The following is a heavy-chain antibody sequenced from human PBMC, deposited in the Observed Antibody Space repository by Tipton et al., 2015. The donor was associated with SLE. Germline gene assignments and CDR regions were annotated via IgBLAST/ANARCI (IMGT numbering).Heavy chain of an antibody. CDR2: IYYSGST. CDR1: GGSISSYY. CDR3: ARVGITGATWDWYFDL. Sequence: TLSLTYTVSGGSISSYYWSWIRQPPGKGQEWIGYIYYSGSTNYNPSLKSRVTISVDTPKNQFSLKLSSVTAADTAVYYCARVGITGATWDWYFDLWGRGTLVTVSS. J-gene: IGHJ2*01. D-gene: IGHD1-7*01. V-gene: IGHV4-59*01.